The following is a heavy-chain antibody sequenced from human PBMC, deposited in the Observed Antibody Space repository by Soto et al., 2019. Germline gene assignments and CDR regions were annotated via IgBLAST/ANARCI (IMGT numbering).Heavy chain of an antibody. CDR3: TPAYSDV. D-gene: IGHD2-21*01. V-gene: IGHV3-48*04. CDR2: ISDSGSNT. J-gene: IGHJ6*02. Sequence: GGSLRLSCAAFGFKISSSSMNWVRQAPGRGLEWVAYISDSGSNTLYADSVKGRFTISRDNAKNSLYLQMNSLRAEDTAVYYCTPAYSDVWGQVTTVTVSS. CDR1: GFKISSSS.